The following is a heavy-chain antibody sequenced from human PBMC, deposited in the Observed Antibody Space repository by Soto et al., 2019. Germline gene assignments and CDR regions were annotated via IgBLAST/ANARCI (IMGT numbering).Heavy chain of an antibody. Sequence: PSETLSLTCAVYGGSFSGYFWSWIRQPPGKGLEWIGEINHSGSTNYNPSLKSRVTISVDTSKNQSSLKLSSVTAADTALYFCARGSSTGTTSDYYYGMDVWGQGTTVTVSS. CDR2: INHSGST. CDR1: GGSFSGYF. J-gene: IGHJ6*02. D-gene: IGHD1-1*01. V-gene: IGHV4-34*01. CDR3: ARGSSTGTTSDYYYGMDV.